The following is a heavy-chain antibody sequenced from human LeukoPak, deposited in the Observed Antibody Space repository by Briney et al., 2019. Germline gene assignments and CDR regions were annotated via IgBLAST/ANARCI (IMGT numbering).Heavy chain of an antibody. CDR3: ARDYYDSRGEAFDI. V-gene: IGHV4-59*11. Sequence: SETLSLTCTVSGDSIGSHYWSWIRQPPGKGLEWIGYIFYVGSTNYNPSLKSRVTISVDTSKNQFSLKLNSVTAADTAVYYCARDYYDSRGEAFDIWGQGTMVTVSA. J-gene: IGHJ3*02. CDR1: GDSIGSHY. D-gene: IGHD3-22*01. CDR2: IFYVGST.